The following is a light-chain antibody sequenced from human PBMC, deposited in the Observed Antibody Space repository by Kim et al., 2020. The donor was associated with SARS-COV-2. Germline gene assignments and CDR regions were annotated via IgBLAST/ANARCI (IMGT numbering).Light chain of an antibody. CDR2: DAA. CDR1: HNVDIN. V-gene: IGKV3-11*01. J-gene: IGKJ4*01. Sequence: PGENATLSCRASHNVDINLACDRQTPGQPPRLLIYDAAIRAAGIPDRFSGSGSGTDFTLTIGSLAPEDFAVYYCQQRGTWPPALTFGGGTKVDIK. CDR3: QQRGTWPPALT.